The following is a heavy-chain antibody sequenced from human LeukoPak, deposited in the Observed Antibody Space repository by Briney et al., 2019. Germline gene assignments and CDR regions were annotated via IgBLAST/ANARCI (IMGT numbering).Heavy chain of an antibody. CDR3: ARDHDILTGYYRY. CDR2: IIPILGIP. Sequence: GSSVKVSCKASGGTFSSYTISWVRQAPGQGLEWMGRIIPILGIPNYAQKFQGRVMITADKSTSTAYMELSSLRSEDTAVYYCARDHDILTGYYRYWGQGTLVTVSS. J-gene: IGHJ4*02. V-gene: IGHV1-69*04. CDR1: GGTFSSYT. D-gene: IGHD3-9*01.